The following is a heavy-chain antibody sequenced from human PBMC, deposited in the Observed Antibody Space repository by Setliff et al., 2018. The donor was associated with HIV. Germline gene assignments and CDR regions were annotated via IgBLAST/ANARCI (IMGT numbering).Heavy chain of an antibody. J-gene: IGHJ5*02. V-gene: IGHV4-39*01. D-gene: IGHD3-10*01. CDR2: IFYSGIT. Sequence: SETLSLTCTVSGGSFTSRSYYWGWIRQPPGKGLEWIGSIFYSGITYYNPSLKSRVTISVDTSKNQFSLNLTSVTAADTAVYYCARVITMVWTTFDPWGQGTLVTVSS. CDR3: ARVITMVWTTFDP. CDR1: GGSFTSRSYY.